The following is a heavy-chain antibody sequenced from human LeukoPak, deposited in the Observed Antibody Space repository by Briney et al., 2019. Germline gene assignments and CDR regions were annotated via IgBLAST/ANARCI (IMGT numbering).Heavy chain of an antibody. V-gene: IGHV4-34*01. J-gene: IGHJ5*02. CDR3: ARGRSGYSHNWFDP. CDR1: GGSFSGYY. CDR2: INHSGGT. Sequence: SETLSLTCAVYGGSFSGYYWSWIRQPPGKGLEWIGEINHSGGTNYNPSLKSRVTISVDTSKNQFSLKLSSVTAADTAVYYCARGRSGYSHNWFDPWGQGTLVTVSS. D-gene: IGHD3-3*01.